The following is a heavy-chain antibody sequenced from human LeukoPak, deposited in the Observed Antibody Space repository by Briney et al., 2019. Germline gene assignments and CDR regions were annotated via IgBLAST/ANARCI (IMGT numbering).Heavy chain of an antibody. CDR3: AREPVVPAAKLDY. CDR1: GFTFSSNS. V-gene: IGHV3-21*01. D-gene: IGHD2-2*01. J-gene: IGHJ4*02. CDR2: ISSSSSYI. Sequence: GGSLRLSCAASGFTFSSNSMNWVGQAPGKELEWVSSISSSSSYIYYADSVKGRFTISRDNAKNSLYLQMNSLRAEDTAVYYCAREPVVPAAKLDYWGQGTLVTVSS.